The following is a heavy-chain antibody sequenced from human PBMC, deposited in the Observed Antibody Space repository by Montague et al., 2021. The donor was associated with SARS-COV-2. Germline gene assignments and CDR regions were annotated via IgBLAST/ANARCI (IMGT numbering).Heavy chain of an antibody. CDR1: GGSISSTTYR. Sequence: SETRSLTCTVSGGSISSTTYRWGWIRQPPWKGLEWIGFISYSGTTFYNPSLKSRISMSVDTPKSQFSLNLTSVTAADTAVYCCARHYGSSLDSWGQGILVAVSS. D-gene: IGHD4-17*01. J-gene: IGHJ4*02. V-gene: IGHV4-39*01. CDR2: ISYSGTT. CDR3: ARHYGSSLDS.